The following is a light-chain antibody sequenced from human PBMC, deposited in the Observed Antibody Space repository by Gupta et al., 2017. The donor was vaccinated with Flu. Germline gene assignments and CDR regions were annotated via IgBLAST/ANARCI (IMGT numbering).Light chain of an antibody. CDR3: QQYYATLALT. Sequence: LGERATINCRSSQSLLFNSNSRNYLAWYQQKPGQPPKLLIYWASTRESGVPDRLNGSGSGTDFTLTISSLQAEDVAVYYCQQYYATLALTFGGGTKVEIK. J-gene: IGKJ4*01. CDR1: QSLLFNSNSRNY. CDR2: WAS. V-gene: IGKV4-1*01.